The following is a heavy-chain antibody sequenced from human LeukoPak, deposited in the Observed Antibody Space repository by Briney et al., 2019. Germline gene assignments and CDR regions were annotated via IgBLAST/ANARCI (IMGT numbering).Heavy chain of an antibody. Sequence: GASVKVSCKASGYTFTGYYMHWVRQAPGQGLEWMGWINPNSGGTNYAQKFQGWVTMTRDTSISTAYMELSRLRSDDTAVYYCARGGAGNYDILTGYRYDAFDIWGQGTMVTVSS. J-gene: IGHJ3*02. CDR3: ARGGAGNYDILTGYRYDAFDI. D-gene: IGHD3-9*01. CDR1: GYTFTGYY. CDR2: INPNSGGT. V-gene: IGHV1-2*04.